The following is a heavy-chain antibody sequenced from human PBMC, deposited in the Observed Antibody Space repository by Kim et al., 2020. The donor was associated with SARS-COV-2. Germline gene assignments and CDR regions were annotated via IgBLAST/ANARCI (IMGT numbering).Heavy chain of an antibody. J-gene: IGHJ5*02. CDR3: ARVSSGSSSWYWFDP. Sequence: DYGKGRFSISRDNAKESLYLQMNRLRAEDTAVYYCARVSSGSSSWYWFDPWGQGTLVTVSS. D-gene: IGHD6-13*01. V-gene: IGHV3-7*03.